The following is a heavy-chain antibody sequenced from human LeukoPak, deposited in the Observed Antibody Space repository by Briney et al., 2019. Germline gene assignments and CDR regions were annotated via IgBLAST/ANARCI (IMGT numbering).Heavy chain of an antibody. Sequence: GASVKVSCKASGYTFTTYGISWVRQAPGQGLEWMGWISAYNGNTNYAQKLQGRVTMTTDTSTSTAYMELRSLRSDDTAVYYCARDGYSSGWYFSDYWGQGTLVTVSS. V-gene: IGHV1-18*01. CDR1: GYTFTTYG. J-gene: IGHJ4*02. D-gene: IGHD6-19*01. CDR3: ARDGYSSGWYFSDY. CDR2: ISAYNGNT.